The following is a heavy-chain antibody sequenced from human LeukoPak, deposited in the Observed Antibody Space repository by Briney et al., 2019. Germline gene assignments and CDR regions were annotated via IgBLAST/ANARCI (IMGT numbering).Heavy chain of an antibody. D-gene: IGHD4-23*01. CDR1: GYTFTGYY. V-gene: IGHV1-2*02. Sequence: ASVKVSCKASGYTFTGYYMHWVRQAPGQVYDRMGWINPNSGGTNYAQKFQGRVTMTRDTSISTAYMELSRLRSDDTAVYYCARDVGGNSAVDYWGQGTLVTVSS. CDR3: ARDVGGNSAVDY. J-gene: IGHJ4*02. CDR2: INPNSGGT.